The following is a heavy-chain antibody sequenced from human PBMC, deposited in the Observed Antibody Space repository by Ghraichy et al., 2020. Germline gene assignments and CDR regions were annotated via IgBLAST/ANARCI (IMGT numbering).Heavy chain of an antibody. CDR3: AKDREYGSSSRPFYFDY. D-gene: IGHD6-6*01. CDR1: GFTFSNYA. V-gene: IGHV3-23*01. CDR2: IGGSGGST. Sequence: GGSLRLSCAASGFTFSNYAMTWVRQAPGKGLEWVSTIGGSGGSTYYADSVKGRFTISRDNSKNTLYLQMNSLRAEDAAVYYCAKDREYGSSSRPFYFDYCGQGTLVTVSS. J-gene: IGHJ4*02.